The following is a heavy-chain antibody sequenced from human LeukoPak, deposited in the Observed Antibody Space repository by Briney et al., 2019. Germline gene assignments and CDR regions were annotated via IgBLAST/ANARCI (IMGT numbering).Heavy chain of an antibody. Sequence: GGSLRLSCAASGFTFSSYAMSWVRQAPGKGLKWVSAISGSGGSTYYADSVKGRFTISRDNSKNTLYLQMNSLRAEDTAVYYCAEGRYYDSSGYPGDYWGQGTLVTVSS. V-gene: IGHV3-23*01. CDR2: ISGSGGST. J-gene: IGHJ4*02. D-gene: IGHD3-22*01. CDR1: GFTFSSYA. CDR3: AEGRYYDSSGYPGDY.